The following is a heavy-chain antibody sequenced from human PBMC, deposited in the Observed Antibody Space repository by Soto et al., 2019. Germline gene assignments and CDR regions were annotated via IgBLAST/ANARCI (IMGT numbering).Heavy chain of an antibody. CDR2: ISDSGGST. J-gene: IGHJ4*02. CDR3: ARNEYYGSGSYYFDY. D-gene: IGHD3-10*01. CDR1: GFTFSSYA. V-gene: IGHV3-23*01. Sequence: GGSLRLSCAASGFTFSSYAMSWVRQAPGKGLEWVSSISDSGGSTYHADSVKGRFTISRDNSKNTLYLQMNSLRAEDTAVYYCARNEYYGSGSYYFDYWGQGTLVTVSS.